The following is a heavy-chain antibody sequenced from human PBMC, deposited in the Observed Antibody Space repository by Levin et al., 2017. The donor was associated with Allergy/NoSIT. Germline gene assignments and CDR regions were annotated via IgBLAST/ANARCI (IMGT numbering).Heavy chain of an antibody. Sequence: RSGGSLRLSCAASGITFRDYWMHWVRQVPGKGLGWVSRITSDESNTLYADSVKGRFTISRDNAKNTLYLQMNSLRVGERAVYYCGTGAETCYSYWGQGTLVTVYS. CDR2: ITSDESNT. CDR1: GITFRDYW. V-gene: IGHV3-74*01. D-gene: IGHD3-9*01. CDR3: GTGAETCYSY. J-gene: IGHJ4*02.